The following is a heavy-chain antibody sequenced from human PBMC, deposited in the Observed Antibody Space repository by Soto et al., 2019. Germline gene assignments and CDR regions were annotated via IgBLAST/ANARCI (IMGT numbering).Heavy chain of an antibody. CDR1: GGSINSYC. V-gene: IGHV4-59*08. CDR2: IFDSGNP. CDR3: ARHRRTTVAKFYFDN. D-gene: IGHD4-4*01. J-gene: IGHJ4*02. Sequence: QVQLQESGPGLVKPSETLSLTCTVSGGSINSYCWSWIRQPPGKGLEWIAYIFDSGNPNYNPSLKSRVTISVDTSKNQFSLKLTSVTAADTAVYYCARHRRTTVAKFYFDNWGQGALVTVSS.